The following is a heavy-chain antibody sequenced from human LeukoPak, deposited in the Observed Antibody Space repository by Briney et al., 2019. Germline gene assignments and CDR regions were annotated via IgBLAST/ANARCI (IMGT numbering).Heavy chain of an antibody. CDR2: IYSSGST. J-gene: IGHJ4*02. V-gene: IGHV4-59*08. D-gene: IGHD3-10*01. Sequence: SETLSLTCTVSGGSISTYSWTWIRQPPGKGPEWIGYIYSSGSTNYNPSLKSRVITSVDTSKNQFSLKLSSVTAADTAVYYCARMFYFGSGSYPPAMDYWGQGTLVTVSS. CDR3: ARMFYFGSGSYPPAMDY. CDR1: GGSISTYS.